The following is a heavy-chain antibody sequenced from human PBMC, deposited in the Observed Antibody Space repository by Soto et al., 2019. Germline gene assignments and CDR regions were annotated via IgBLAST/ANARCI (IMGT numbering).Heavy chain of an antibody. J-gene: IGHJ4*02. CDR2: ISGSGGST. CDR1: GFTFSSYA. D-gene: IGHD3-22*01. Sequence: GGSLRLSCAASGFTFSSYAMSWVRQAPGKGLEWVSAISGSGGSTYYADSVKGRFTISRDNSKNTLYLQMNSLRAEDTAVYYCARGGAPEEGLDYYDSSGYYPGHYWGQGTLVTVSS. CDR3: ARGGAPEEGLDYYDSSGYYPGHY. V-gene: IGHV3-23*01.